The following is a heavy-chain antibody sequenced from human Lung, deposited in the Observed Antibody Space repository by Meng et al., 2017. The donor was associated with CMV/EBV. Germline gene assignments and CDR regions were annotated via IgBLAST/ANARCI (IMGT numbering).Heavy chain of an antibody. CDR2: IRSKAHGGTT. CDR3: ARGVTEGAIDY. J-gene: IGHJ4*02. Sequence: GESLKISYTASGFTFGDYAMTWVRQAPGKGLEWVGFIRSKAHGGTTDYAASVKGRFTISRDDSENIAYLEMNSLKTDDTAVYFCARGVTEGAIDYWGQGALVTVSS. CDR1: GFTFGDYA. V-gene: IGHV3-49*04. D-gene: IGHD1-26*01.